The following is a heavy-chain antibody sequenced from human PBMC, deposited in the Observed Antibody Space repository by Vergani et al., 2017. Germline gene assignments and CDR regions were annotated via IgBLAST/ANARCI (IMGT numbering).Heavy chain of an antibody. V-gene: IGHV4-4*02. CDR2: INHSGST. J-gene: IGHJ4*02. Sequence: QVQLVESGGGLVKPGGSLRLSCAASGFTFSNAWMSWVRQAPGKGLEWIGEINHSGSTNYNPSLKSRVTISVDTSKNQFSLKLSSVTAADTAVYYCARGRGRITARYYGSGSYYPLDYWGQGTLVTVSS. CDR1: GFTFSNAW. CDR3: ARGRGRITARYYGSGSYYPLDY. D-gene: IGHD3-10*01.